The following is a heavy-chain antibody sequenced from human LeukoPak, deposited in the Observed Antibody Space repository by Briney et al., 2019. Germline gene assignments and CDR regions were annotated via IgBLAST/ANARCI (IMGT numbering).Heavy chain of an antibody. CDR1: GDTFDTDW. V-gene: IGHV5-51*01. J-gene: IGHJ5*02. CDR2: IYPGDSRT. Sequence: GEPLKISCKGSGDTFDTDWIGWVRQLPGKGLEWMGVIYPGDSRTRCSPSFKGQVTISADKSISTAYLQWSSLKATDSAMYYCARRKFTSPWPDPWGQGTLVTVS. D-gene: IGHD2-2*01. CDR3: ARRKFTSPWPDP.